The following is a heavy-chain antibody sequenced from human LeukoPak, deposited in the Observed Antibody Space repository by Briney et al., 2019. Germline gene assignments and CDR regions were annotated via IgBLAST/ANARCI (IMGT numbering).Heavy chain of an antibody. J-gene: IGHJ4*02. CDR1: GFTFSSYS. V-gene: IGHV3-21*01. CDR2: ISSSSSYI. Sequence: GGSLRLSCAASGFTFSSYSMNWVRQPPGKGLEWVSSISSSSSYIYYADSVKGRFTISRDNAKNSLYLQMNSLRAEDTAVYYCARDPSSGYYPYFDYWGQGTLVTVSS. D-gene: IGHD3-22*01. CDR3: ARDPSSGYYPYFDY.